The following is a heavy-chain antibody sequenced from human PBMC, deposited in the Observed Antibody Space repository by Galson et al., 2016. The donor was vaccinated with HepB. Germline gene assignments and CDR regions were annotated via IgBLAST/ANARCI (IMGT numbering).Heavy chain of an antibody. D-gene: IGHD3-10*01. Sequence: SLRLSCAASRFTFSSYAFHWVRRAPGKGLEWVAVISSDGSSKYYADSVKGRFTISRDTSKNTLFLQMDSLRAEDTAVYYCARAGFYGSGIYHYYAMDVWGHGTTVTVSS. J-gene: IGHJ6*02. V-gene: IGHV3-30-3*01. CDR1: RFTFSSYA. CDR2: ISSDGSSK. CDR3: ARAGFYGSGIYHYYAMDV.